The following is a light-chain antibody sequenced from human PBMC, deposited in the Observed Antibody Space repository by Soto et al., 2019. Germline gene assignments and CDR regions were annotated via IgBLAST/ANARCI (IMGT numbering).Light chain of an antibody. V-gene: IGLV2-8*01. CDR2: DVS. Sequence: QSALTQPPSASGSPGQSVTISCTGTSSDVGRYNYVSWYQHHPGKAPKLIIYDVSQRPSGVPDRFSGSKSGNTASLTVSGLQADDEADYYCATWDDNLVAWLFGGGTKLTVL. CDR3: ATWDDNLVAWL. CDR1: SSDVGRYNY. J-gene: IGLJ3*02.